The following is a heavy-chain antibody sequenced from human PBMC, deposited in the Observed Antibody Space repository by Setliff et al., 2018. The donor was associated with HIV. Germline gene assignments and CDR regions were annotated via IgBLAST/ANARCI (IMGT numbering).Heavy chain of an antibody. V-gene: IGHV3-64D*08. Sequence: GGSLRLSCSGSGFVFGTYALHWVRQAPGKGLRYISAITSDGNNTYYADSVKGRFTISRDNSKKTLFLQMDSLRIDDTAIYYCVKERWSTRYFDLWGRGSLVTVSS. J-gene: IGHJ2*01. CDR2: ITSDGNNT. CDR1: GFVFGTYA. CDR3: VKERWSTRYFDL. D-gene: IGHD6-13*01.